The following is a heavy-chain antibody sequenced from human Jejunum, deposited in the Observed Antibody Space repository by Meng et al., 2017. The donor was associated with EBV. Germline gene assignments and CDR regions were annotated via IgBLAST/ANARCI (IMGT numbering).Heavy chain of an antibody. D-gene: IGHD3-3*01. V-gene: IGHV1-8*01. Sequence: GRLVQSGAEVKKPGASVKVSCKASGFTFTNYDINWVRQASGQGLEWMGWMNPSNGKTGYAQKFQGRVTMTRDASTSTAYMELSSLRSDDTAVYFCARGAQPIDLWGQGTLVTVSS. J-gene: IGHJ5*02. CDR1: GFTFTNYD. CDR3: ARGAQPIDL. CDR2: MNPSNGKT.